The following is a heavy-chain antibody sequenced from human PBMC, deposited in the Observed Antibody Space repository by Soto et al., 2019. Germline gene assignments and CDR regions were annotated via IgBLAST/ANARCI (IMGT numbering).Heavy chain of an antibody. D-gene: IGHD2-2*01. V-gene: IGHV4-34*01. CDR3: ARRGVVVPAAPGGIDY. CDR2: INHSGST. J-gene: IGHJ4*02. CDR1: GGSFSGYY. Sequence: SETLSLTCAVYGGSFSGYYWSWIRQPPGKGLEWIGEINHSGSTNYNPSLKSRVTISVDTSKNQFSLKLSSVTAADTAVYYCARRGVVVPAAPGGIDYWGQGTLVTVSS.